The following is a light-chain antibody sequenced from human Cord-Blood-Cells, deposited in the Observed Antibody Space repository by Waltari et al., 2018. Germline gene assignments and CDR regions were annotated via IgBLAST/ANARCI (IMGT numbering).Light chain of an antibody. CDR3: QQYGSSPLLS. CDR2: GAS. J-gene: IGKJ4*01. CDR1: QRVSSSY. V-gene: IGKV3-20*01. Sequence: DIELTQSPATLSLSSVETATLSCTASQRVSSSYLAWYPQKPGQAPRLLLYGASSRATGIPDRFSGSGSGTDFTLTISRLGPEDFTVYYCQQYGSSPLLSFGGGTKVEIK.